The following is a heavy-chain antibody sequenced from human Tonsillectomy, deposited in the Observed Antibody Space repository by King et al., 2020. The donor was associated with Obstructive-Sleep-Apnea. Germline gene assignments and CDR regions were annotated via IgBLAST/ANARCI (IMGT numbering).Heavy chain of an antibody. Sequence: HVQLQESGPGLVKPSQTLSLTCIVSGGSISSGGYYWSWIRQHPGKGLEWIWYIYYSGSPYYNPSLKSRVTISVDTSKNQFSLKLSSVTAADTAVYYCAGGGGGSGNYWGQGTLVTVSS. D-gene: IGHD3-10*01. J-gene: IGHJ4*02. CDR2: IYYSGSP. CDR3: AGGGGGSGNY. V-gene: IGHV4-31*03. CDR1: GGSISSGGYY.